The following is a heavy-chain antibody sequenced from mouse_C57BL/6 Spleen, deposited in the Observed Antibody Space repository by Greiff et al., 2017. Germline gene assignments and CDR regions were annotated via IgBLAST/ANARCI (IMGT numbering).Heavy chain of an antibody. CDR2: IDPSDSYT. Sequence: QVQLQQPGAELVLPGASVKLSCMASGYTFTSYWMHWVKQRPGQGLEWIGEIDPSDSYTNYNQKFKGKSTLTVDKSSSTAYMQLSSLTSEDSAVYYCARVFITTVVANWYFDVWGTGTTVTVSS. D-gene: IGHD1-1*01. V-gene: IGHV1-69*01. CDR3: ARVFITTVVANWYFDV. J-gene: IGHJ1*03. CDR1: GYTFTSYW.